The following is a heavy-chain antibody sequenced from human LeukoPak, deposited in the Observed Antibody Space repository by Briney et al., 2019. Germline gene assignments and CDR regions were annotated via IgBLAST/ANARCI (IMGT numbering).Heavy chain of an antibody. CDR1: GVSISPYY. J-gene: IGHJ4*02. V-gene: IGHV4-59*08. Sequence: SETLSLTCAVSGVSISPYYWAWIRQPPGKGLERIGYIYYSGSTNYNPSLKSRVTISVDTSKNQFSLKLSSVTAADTAVYYCARAGISVNWGQGTLVTVSS. CDR2: IYYSGST. CDR3: ARAGISVN. D-gene: IGHD1-14*01.